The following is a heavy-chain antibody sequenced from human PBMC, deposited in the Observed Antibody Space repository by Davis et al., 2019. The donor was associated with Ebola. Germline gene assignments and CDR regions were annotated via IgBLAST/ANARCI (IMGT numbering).Heavy chain of an antibody. V-gene: IGHV1-69*13. CDR2: IIPIFGTA. Sequence: SVKVSCKASGGTFSSHAISWVRQAPGQGLEWMGGIIPIFGTANYAQKFQGRVTITADESTSTAYMELSSLRSEDTAVYYCAGRYCSSTSCYTHYYYYYMDVWGKGTTVTVSS. D-gene: IGHD2-2*02. J-gene: IGHJ6*03. CDR1: GGTFSSHA. CDR3: AGRYCSSTSCYTHYYYYYMDV.